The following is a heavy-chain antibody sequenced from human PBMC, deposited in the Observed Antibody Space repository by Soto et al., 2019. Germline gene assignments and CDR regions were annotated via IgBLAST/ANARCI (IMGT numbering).Heavy chain of an antibody. Sequence: EVQLVESGGGLVQPGGSLRLSCAASRFTFRTYWMSWVRQAPGKGLEWVANIKQDGSEKYYVDSVKGRFTISRDNAKNSLYLQMNSLRGEDTAVYYCATEYYDILTGYLKSGFDYWGQGTLVTVSS. J-gene: IGHJ4*02. V-gene: IGHV3-7*04. CDR2: IKQDGSEK. CDR3: ATEYYDILTGYLKSGFDY. D-gene: IGHD3-9*01. CDR1: RFTFRTYW.